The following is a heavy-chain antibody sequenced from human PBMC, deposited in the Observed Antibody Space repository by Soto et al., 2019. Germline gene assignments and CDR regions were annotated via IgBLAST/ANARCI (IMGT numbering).Heavy chain of an antibody. J-gene: IGHJ4*02. CDR2: ISAYNGNT. D-gene: IGHD3-3*01. Sequence: ASVKVSCKASGYTFTSYGISWVRQAPGQGLEWMGWISAYNGNTNYAQKLQGRVTMTTDTSTSTAYMELRSLRSDDTAVYYCARSPRRPIYDFWSGYFAARGSEYYFDYWGQGTLVTVSS. CDR3: ARSPRRPIYDFWSGYFAARGSEYYFDY. CDR1: GYTFTSYG. V-gene: IGHV1-18*01.